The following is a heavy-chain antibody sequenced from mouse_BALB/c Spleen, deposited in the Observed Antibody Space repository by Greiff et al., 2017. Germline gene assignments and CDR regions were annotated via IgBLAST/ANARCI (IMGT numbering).Heavy chain of an antibody. CDR3: TRSAAAYGNYLYAMDY. D-gene: IGHD2-10*02. J-gene: IGHJ4*01. CDR2: IYPSDSYT. V-gene: IGHV1-69*02. CDR1: GYTFTSYW. Sequence: VQLQQPGAELVRPGASVKLSCKASGYTFTSYWINWVKQRPGQGLEWIGNIYPSDSYTNYNQKFKDKATLTVDKSSSTAYMQLSSPTSEDSAVYYCTRSAAAYGNYLYAMDYWGQGTSVTVSS.